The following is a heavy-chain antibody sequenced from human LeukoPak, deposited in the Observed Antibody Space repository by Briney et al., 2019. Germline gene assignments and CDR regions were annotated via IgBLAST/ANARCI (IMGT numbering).Heavy chain of an antibody. J-gene: IGHJ5*02. D-gene: IGHD6-13*01. CDR2: IYYTGGT. CDR3: ARRMAAAVWFDP. CDR1: GGSISNYY. Sequence: SETLSLTCTVSGGSISNYYWSWIRQPPGKGLEWIGYIYYTGGTNYNPSLKSRVTISLDTSKNQFSLKLNSVTAADTAVYYCARRMAAAVWFDPWGQGTPVIVSS. V-gene: IGHV4-59*08.